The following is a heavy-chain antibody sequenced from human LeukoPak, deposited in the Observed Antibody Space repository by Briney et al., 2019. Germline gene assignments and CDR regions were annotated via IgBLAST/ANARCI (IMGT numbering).Heavy chain of an antibody. Sequence: PSETLSLTCTVSGGSISSSSYYWGWIRQPPGKGLEWIGSIYYSGSTYYNPSLKSRVTISVDTSKNQFSLKLSSVTAADTAVYYCVRSKGGYSSSSADYWGQGTLVTVSS. CDR1: GGSISSSSYY. CDR3: VRSKGGYSSSSADY. J-gene: IGHJ4*02. CDR2: IYYSGST. D-gene: IGHD6-6*01. V-gene: IGHV4-39*01.